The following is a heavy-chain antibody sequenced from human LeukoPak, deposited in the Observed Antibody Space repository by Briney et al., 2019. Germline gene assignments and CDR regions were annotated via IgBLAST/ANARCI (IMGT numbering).Heavy chain of an antibody. CDR2: IYYSGST. D-gene: IGHD3-10*02. CDR1: GGSISSGDYY. Sequence: MASETLSLTCTVSGGSISSGDYYWSWIRQPPGKGLEWIGYIYYSGSTYYNPSLKSRVTISVDTSKNQFSLKLSSVTAADTAVYYCATISILGGDAFDIWGQGTMVTVSS. CDR3: ATISILGGDAFDI. V-gene: IGHV4-30-4*08. J-gene: IGHJ3*02.